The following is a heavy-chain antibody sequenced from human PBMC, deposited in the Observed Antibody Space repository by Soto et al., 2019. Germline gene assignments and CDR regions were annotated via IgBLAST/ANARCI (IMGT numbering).Heavy chain of an antibody. CDR3: AREENSGVNWFDP. V-gene: IGHV3-48*03. Sequence: GGSLRLSCAASGFTFSSYEMNWVRQAPGKGLEWVSYISSSGSTIYYADSVKGRFTISRDNAKNSLYLQMNSLRAEDTAVYYWAREENSGVNWFDPWGQGTLVTVSS. CDR1: GFTFSSYE. J-gene: IGHJ5*02. CDR2: ISSSGSTI. D-gene: IGHD2-21*01.